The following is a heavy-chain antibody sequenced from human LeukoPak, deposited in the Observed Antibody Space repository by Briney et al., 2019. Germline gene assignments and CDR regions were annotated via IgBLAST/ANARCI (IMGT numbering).Heavy chain of an antibody. J-gene: IGHJ3*01. CDR2: ISYDGINK. Sequence: GGSLRLSCAASGFTFSQHAMHWVRRSPGKGLEWAAVISYDGINKYYANSVKGRFTISRDNPKNTLYLQMNSLRPDDTAVYYCATLGIGAHEISGYFYETQSSGVDVWGQGTMVIVAS. CDR1: GFTFSQHA. D-gene: IGHD3-22*01. V-gene: IGHV3-30*03. CDR3: ATLGIGAHEISGYFYETQSSGVDV.